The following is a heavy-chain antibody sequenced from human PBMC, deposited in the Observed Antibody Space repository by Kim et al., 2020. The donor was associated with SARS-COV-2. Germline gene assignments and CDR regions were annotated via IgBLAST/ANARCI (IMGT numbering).Heavy chain of an antibody. CDR2: IHPSGGSA. CDR1: GYTFTSYY. D-gene: IGHD6-13*01. CDR3: ARSLRSGWYSYFDY. V-gene: IGHV1-46*01. J-gene: IGHJ4*02. Sequence: ASVKVSCKASGYTFTSYYIHWVRQAPGHGLEWMGIIHPSGGSASYPQKFQGRVTMTRDTSTSTFYMDLSSLRSEDTAVYYCARSLRSGWYSYFDYWGQGT.